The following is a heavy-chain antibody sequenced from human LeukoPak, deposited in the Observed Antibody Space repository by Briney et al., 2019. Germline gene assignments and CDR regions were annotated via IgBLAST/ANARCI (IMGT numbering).Heavy chain of an antibody. CDR3: TKEGGGAYYYDSSEAFDI. CDR1: GFTVSSNY. J-gene: IGHJ3*02. D-gene: IGHD3-22*01. CDR2: ISSSSTI. V-gene: IGHV3-69-1*01. Sequence: GGSLRLSCAASGFTVSSNYMSWVRQAPGKGLEWVSYISSSSTIYYADSVKGRFTISRDNSKNTRYLQLNSLRAEDTGVYYCTKEGGGAYYYDSSEAFDIWGQGTMVTVSS.